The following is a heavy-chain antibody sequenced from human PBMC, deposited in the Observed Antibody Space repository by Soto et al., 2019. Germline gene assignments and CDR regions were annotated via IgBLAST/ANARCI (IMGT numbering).Heavy chain of an antibody. CDR3: ARVGPYCGGDCYSPPP. D-gene: IGHD2-21*02. V-gene: IGHV4-38-2*01. CDR1: GYSIRNGYY. CDR2: IYHSGRT. J-gene: IGHJ5*02. Sequence: SETLSLTCAVSGYSIRNGYYWGWIRQPPGKGLEWIGTIYHSGRTYYNPSLKSRVTISVDASENHFSLKLSSVTAADTAVYYCARVGPYCGGDCYSPPPWGQGTLVTVSS.